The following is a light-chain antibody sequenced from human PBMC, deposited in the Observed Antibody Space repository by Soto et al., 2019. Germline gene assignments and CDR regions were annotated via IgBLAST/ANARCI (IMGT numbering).Light chain of an antibody. Sequence: QSALTQPASVSGSPGQSITISCTGTSSDVGGYNYVSWYQQHPGKAPKLMIYDVSNRPSGVSNRFSGSKSGNTASLTISGRQAEDEADYYCSSYTSSSTLLYVFGTGTKVTGL. CDR3: SSYTSSSTLLYV. CDR1: SSDVGGYNY. J-gene: IGLJ1*01. V-gene: IGLV2-14*01. CDR2: DVS.